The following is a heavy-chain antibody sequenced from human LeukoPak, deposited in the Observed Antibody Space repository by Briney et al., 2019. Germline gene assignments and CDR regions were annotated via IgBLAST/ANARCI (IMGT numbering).Heavy chain of an antibody. J-gene: IGHJ6*02. CDR2: ISYDGSNK. CDR1: GFTFSSYA. V-gene: IGHV3-30-3*01. Sequence: QTGRSLRLSCAASGFTFSSYAMHWVRQAPGKGLEWVAVISYDGSNKYYADSVKGRFTISRDNSKNTLYLQMNSLRAEDTAVYYCARDQRFLEWSTYYYYYGMDVWGQGTTVTVSS. D-gene: IGHD3-3*01. CDR3: ARDQRFLEWSTYYYYYGMDV.